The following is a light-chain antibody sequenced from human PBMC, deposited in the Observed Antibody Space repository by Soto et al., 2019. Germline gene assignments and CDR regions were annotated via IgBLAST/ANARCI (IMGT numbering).Light chain of an antibody. Sequence: QSALTQPASVSGSPGQSITISCTGTSHDIGNGYDSVSWYQQHPGKAPKLIIYDVVNRPSGVSSRFSGSKSGNTASLTISGLQAEDEADYYCCSYTTNVDPYVFGPGTKLTVL. V-gene: IGLV2-14*03. CDR2: DVV. CDR1: SHDIGNGYDS. CDR3: CSYTTNVDPYV. J-gene: IGLJ1*01.